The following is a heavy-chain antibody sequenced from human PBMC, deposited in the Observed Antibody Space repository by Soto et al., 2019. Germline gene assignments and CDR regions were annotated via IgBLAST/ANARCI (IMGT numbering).Heavy chain of an antibody. Sequence: GSLRLSCAASEFTFSSHWMSWVRQAPGKGLEWVANIKQDGGEKSYVDSVKGRFTISRDNAKNSLFLQMNRLRADDTAVYYCTRLVQREATNVALRWDYFDCWGQGTLVTVSS. J-gene: IGHJ4*02. CDR3: TRLVQREATNVALRWDYFDC. D-gene: IGHD5-12*01. CDR1: EFTFSSHW. V-gene: IGHV3-7*01. CDR2: IKQDGGEK.